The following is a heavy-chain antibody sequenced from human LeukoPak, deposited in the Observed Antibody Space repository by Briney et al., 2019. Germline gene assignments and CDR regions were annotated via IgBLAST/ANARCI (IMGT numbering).Heavy chain of an antibody. D-gene: IGHD3-10*01. V-gene: IGHV1-18*01. CDR1: GYTFTSYG. CDR2: ISAHNGNT. J-gene: IGHJ4*02. Sequence: ASVKVSCKASGYTFTSYGISWVRQAPGQGLEWMGWISAHNGNTNYAQKLQGRVTMTTDTSTSTAYMELRSLRSDDTAVYYCARVVSPSRRYYFDYWGQGTLVTVSS. CDR3: ARVVSPSRRYYFDY.